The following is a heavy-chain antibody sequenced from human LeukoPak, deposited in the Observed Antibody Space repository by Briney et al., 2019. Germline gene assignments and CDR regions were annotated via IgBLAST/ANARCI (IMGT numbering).Heavy chain of an antibody. J-gene: IGHJ4*02. D-gene: IGHD3-10*01. CDR3: ARGREIHGGSDTKLDDY. CDR2: ISPRSGDT. Sequence: ASVKVSCKASGYSFTDYYMHWVRQAPGQGLEWMGWISPRSGDTSYAQKFQGRVTMTRDTSINTVDMELSGLTSDDTAVFYCARGREIHGGSDTKLDDYWGQGTLVTVSS. V-gene: IGHV1-2*02. CDR1: GYSFTDYY.